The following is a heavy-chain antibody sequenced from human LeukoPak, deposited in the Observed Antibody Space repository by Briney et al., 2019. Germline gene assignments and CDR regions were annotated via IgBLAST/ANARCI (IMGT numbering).Heavy chain of an antibody. Sequence: GGSLRLSCAASGFTFSTYTVNWVRQAPGKGLEWVSSISSSSSYIYYADSVKGRFTISRDNAKNSLYLQMNSLRAEDTAVYYCARKLYDSSGYSYDWGQGTLVTVSS. D-gene: IGHD3-22*01. V-gene: IGHV3-21*01. J-gene: IGHJ4*02. CDR2: ISSSSSYI. CDR3: ARKLYDSSGYSYD. CDR1: GFTFSTYT.